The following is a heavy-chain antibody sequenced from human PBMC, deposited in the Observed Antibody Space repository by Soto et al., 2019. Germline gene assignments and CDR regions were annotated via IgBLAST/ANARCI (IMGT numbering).Heavy chain of an antibody. CDR2: ISAYNGNT. D-gene: IGHD3-3*01. CDR1: GYTFTSYG. V-gene: IGHV1-18*01. Sequence: ASVKVSCKASGYTFTSYGISWVRQAPGQGLEWMGWISAYNGNTNYAQKLQGRVTMTTDTSTSTAYMELRSLRSDDTAVYYCARVYDYDFWSGYYWTGYYGMDVWGQGTTVTVSS. CDR3: ARVYDYDFWSGYYWTGYYGMDV. J-gene: IGHJ6*02.